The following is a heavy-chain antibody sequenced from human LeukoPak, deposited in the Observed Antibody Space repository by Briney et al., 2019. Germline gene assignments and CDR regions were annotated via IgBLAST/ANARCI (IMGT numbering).Heavy chain of an antibody. CDR2: IRYNGADT. CDR3: AILSWDGRGSFF. J-gene: IGHJ4*02. CDR1: GFPFSTYS. Sequence: GVSLRLSCAASGFPFSTYSLSCVRHAPGKGLEWVSAIRYNGADTYYADSVRGRFTISRDNSRDTLSVQMKSLRADDTAVYFCAILSWDGRGSFFWGQGTLVTVSS. D-gene: IGHD2/OR15-2a*01. V-gene: IGHV3-23*01.